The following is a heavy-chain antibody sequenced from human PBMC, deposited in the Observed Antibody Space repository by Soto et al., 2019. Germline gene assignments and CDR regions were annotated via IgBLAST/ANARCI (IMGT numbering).Heavy chain of an antibody. CDR3: AKDGGYYDSSGYTYFDY. V-gene: IGHV3-23*01. J-gene: IGHJ4*02. CDR1: GFTFSSYA. D-gene: IGHD3-22*01. Sequence: EVQLLESGGGLVQPGGSLRLSCAASGFTFSSYAMSWVRQAPGKGLEWVSAISGSGGSTYYADSVKGRFTISRDNSKNTLYLQMNSLRAEDTAVYYCAKDGGYYDSSGYTYFDYWGQGTLVTVSS. CDR2: ISGSGGST.